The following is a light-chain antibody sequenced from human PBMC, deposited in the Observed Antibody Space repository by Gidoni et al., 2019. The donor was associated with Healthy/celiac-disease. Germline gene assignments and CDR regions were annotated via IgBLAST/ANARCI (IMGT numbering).Light chain of an antibody. CDR1: QSVSSSY. CDR3: QQYGSSPLT. V-gene: IGKV3-20*01. Sequence: EIVLTQSPGTLSLSPGERATLSCRASQSVSSSYLAWYQQKPGQAPRLLIYGASNRATAIPDRFSGSGSGTDFTLTISRLEPEDFAVYYCQQYGSSPLTFGGGTKVEIK. J-gene: IGKJ4*01. CDR2: GAS.